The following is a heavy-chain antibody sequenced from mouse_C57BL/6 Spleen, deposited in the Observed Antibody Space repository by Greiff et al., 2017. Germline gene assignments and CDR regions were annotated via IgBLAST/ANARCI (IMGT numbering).Heavy chain of an antibody. CDR2: IDPSDSET. Sequence: VQLQQPGAELVRPGSSVKLSCKASGYTFTSYWMHWVKQRPIQGLEWIGNIDPSDSETHYNQKFKDRATLTVDKSSSTAYMQLSSLTSEDSAVYYWATTGTKRYWYLGVWGTGTTVTVSS. D-gene: IGHD4-1*02. CDR1: GYTFTSYW. J-gene: IGHJ1*03. V-gene: IGHV1-52*01. CDR3: ATTGTKRYWYLGV.